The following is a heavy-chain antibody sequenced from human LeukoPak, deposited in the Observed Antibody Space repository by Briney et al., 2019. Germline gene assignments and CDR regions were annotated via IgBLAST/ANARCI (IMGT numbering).Heavy chain of an antibody. V-gene: IGHV3-7*01. D-gene: IGHD5-18*01. CDR3: AKGYSYGSTDGMDV. J-gene: IGHJ6*02. CDR2: IKQDGSEK. Sequence: EGSLRLSCAASGFTFSSYWMSWVRQAPGKGLEWVANIKQDGSEKYYVDSVKGRFTISRDNAKISLYLQMNSLRAEDTAVYYCAKGYSYGSTDGMDVWGQGTTVTVSS. CDR1: GFTFSSYW.